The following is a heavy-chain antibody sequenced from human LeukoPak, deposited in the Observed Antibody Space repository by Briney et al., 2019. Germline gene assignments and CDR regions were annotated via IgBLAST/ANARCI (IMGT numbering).Heavy chain of an antibody. CDR2: IYYSGST. CDR1: GGSISSSSYY. CDR3: ALGIVVVPAAIPRFDY. J-gene: IGHJ4*02. V-gene: IGHV4-39*01. D-gene: IGHD2-2*01. Sequence: SETLSLTCTVSGGSISSSSYYWGWIRQPPGKGLEWIGSIYYSGSTYYNPSLKSRVTISVDTSKNQFSLKLSSVTAADTAVYYCALGIVVVPAAIPRFDYWGQGTLVTVSS.